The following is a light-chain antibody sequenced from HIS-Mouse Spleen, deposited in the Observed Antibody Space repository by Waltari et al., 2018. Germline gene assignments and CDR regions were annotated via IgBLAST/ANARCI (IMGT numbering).Light chain of an antibody. CDR1: SSDVGGYNY. V-gene: IGLV2-14*03. Sequence: QSALTQPASVSGSPGQSITISCTGTSSDVGGYNYVSWYQQHPGKAPKLMIYDVSNRTSGVSNRFSGSTSGSTASLTIAGLQADDEADYYCSSYTSSSFNVVFGGGTKLTVL. J-gene: IGLJ2*01. CDR3: SSYTSSSFNVV. CDR2: DVS.